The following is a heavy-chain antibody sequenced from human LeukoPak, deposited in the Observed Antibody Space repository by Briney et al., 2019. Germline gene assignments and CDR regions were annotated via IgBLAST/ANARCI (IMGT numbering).Heavy chain of an antibody. CDR2: INSDGSST. CDR3: ARAAKTYDY. V-gene: IGHV3-74*01. Sequence: GGTLRLSCAASGFTFSSYGMSWVRQDPGKGLVWVSRINSDGSSTTYADSVKGRFTISRDNAKNTLYLQMNSLRAEDTAIYYCARAAKTYDYWGQGTLVTVSS. CDR1: GFTFSSYG. J-gene: IGHJ4*02.